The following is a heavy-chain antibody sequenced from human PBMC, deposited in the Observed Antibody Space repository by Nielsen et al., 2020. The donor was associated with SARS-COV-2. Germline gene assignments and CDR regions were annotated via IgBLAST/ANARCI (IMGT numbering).Heavy chain of an antibody. J-gene: IGHJ4*02. CDR1: GWSISSSSYY. V-gene: IGHV4-39*07. D-gene: IGHD3-10*01. CDR3: ARVPYYYGSGSYQQPDY. CDR2: TYHNGDT. Sequence: SETLSLTCTVSGWSISSSSYYWGWIRQAPGKGLEWIGSTYHNGDTSYNPSLKSRVTISKDTSKNQFSLRLSSVTAADTAVYYCARVPYYYGSGSYQQPDYWGQGTLVTVSS.